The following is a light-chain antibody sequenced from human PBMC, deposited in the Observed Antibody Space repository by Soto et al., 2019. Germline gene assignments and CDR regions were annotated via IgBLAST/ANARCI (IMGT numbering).Light chain of an antibody. Sequence: DIQMTQSPSSLSASLGDRVTITCRASQGIGVYLAWFQQKPGNVPRLLIYAASTLQSGVPSRFSGSGSGTDFTLTISSLQPEDVATYCCQKYNSAPLTFGGGTKLEIK. CDR2: AAS. V-gene: IGKV1-27*01. J-gene: IGKJ4*01. CDR3: QKYNSAPLT. CDR1: QGIGVY.